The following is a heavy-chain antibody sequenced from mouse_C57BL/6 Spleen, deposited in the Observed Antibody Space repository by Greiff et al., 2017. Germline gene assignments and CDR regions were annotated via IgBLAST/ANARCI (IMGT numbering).Heavy chain of an antibody. J-gene: IGHJ1*03. Sequence: EESGPGLVKPSQSLSLTCSVTGYSITSGYYWNWIRQFPGNKLEWMGYISYDGSNNYNPSLKNRISITRDTSKNQFFLKLNSVTTEDTATYYCASHGSSFYWYFDVWGTGTTVTVSS. CDR3: ASHGSSFYWYFDV. D-gene: IGHD1-1*01. V-gene: IGHV3-6*01. CDR1: GYSITSGYY. CDR2: ISYDGSN.